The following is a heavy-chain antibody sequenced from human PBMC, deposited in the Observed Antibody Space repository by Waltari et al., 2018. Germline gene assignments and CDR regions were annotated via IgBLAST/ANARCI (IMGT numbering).Heavy chain of an antibody. CDR1: GYSISSGYY. D-gene: IGHD6-13*01. V-gene: IGHV4-38-2*01. CDR2: IYHSGST. Sequence: QVQLQESGPGLVKPSETLSLTCAVSGYSISSGYYWGWLRQPPGKGLEWIGSIYHSGSTYYNPSLKSRVTISVDTSKNQFSLKLSSVTAADTAVYYCARRYSSSWYWVFDYWGQGTLVTVSS. CDR3: ARRYSSSWYWVFDY. J-gene: IGHJ4*02.